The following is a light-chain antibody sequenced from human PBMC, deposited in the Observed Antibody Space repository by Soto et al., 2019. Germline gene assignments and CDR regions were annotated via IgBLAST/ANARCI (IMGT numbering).Light chain of an antibody. CDR2: EVS. V-gene: IGLV2-14*01. Sequence: QSVLTQPASVSGSPGQSITVSCTGTSSDGSGYNYVSWYQQHSGKAPKLMIYEVSKRPSGVSNRFSGSKSGNTASLTISGLQAEDEADYYCSSYTSTYVVFGGGTKLTVL. CDR3: SSYTSTYVV. CDR1: SSDGSGYNY. J-gene: IGLJ2*01.